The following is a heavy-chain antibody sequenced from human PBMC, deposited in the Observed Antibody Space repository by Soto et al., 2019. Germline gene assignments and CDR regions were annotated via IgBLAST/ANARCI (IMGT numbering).Heavy chain of an antibody. CDR2: ILYSGSI. Sequence: QVQLQQSGPGLVKPSQTLSLTCTVSGGSISYEYYHWTWIRQSPGKGLEWIGYILYSGSIIYNPSFKSRVTMSVDTSKNPFSLQLSSVTAADTAVYFCAREDDGGDRDYYGLDVWGQGTTVTVSS. D-gene: IGHD2-21*02. CDR3: AREDDGGDRDYYGLDV. CDR1: GGSISYEYYH. J-gene: IGHJ6*02. V-gene: IGHV4-30-4*08.